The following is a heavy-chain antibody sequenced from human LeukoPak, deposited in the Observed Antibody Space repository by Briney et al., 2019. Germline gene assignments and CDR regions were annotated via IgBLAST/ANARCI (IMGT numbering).Heavy chain of an antibody. D-gene: IGHD6-13*01. CDR2: INHSGST. J-gene: IGHJ5*02. CDR3: ARRSSNYAVVDP. V-gene: IGHV4-34*01. Sequence: SETLSLTCAVYGGSFSGYYWSWIRQPPGKGLEWIGEINHSGSTNYNPSLKSRATISVDTSKNQFSLKLSSVTAADTAVYYCARRSSNYAVVDPWGQGTLVTVSS. CDR1: GGSFSGYY.